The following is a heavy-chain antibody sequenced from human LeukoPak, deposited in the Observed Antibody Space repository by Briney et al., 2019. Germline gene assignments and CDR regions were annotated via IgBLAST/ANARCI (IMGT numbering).Heavy chain of an antibody. Sequence: GGSLRLSCAASGFTFSSYGMHWVRQAPGKGLEWVAVIWYDGSNKYYADSVEGRFTISRDNSKNTLYLQMNSLRAEDTAVYYCARPREYYDSSGYSGFDYWGQGTLVTVSS. CDR2: IWYDGSNK. J-gene: IGHJ4*02. CDR3: ARPREYYDSSGYSGFDY. CDR1: GFTFSSYG. D-gene: IGHD3-22*01. V-gene: IGHV3-33*01.